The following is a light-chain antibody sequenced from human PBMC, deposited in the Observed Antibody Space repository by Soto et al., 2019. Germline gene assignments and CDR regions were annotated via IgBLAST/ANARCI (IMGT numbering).Light chain of an antibody. CDR2: GAS. CDR3: QQYNNRPPET. CDR1: QSVGSN. Sequence: EIVMTQSPATLSVSPGERATLSCRASQSVGSNLAWYQQKPGQAPRLLIYGASTRATGIPARFSGSGSGTEFTPTISSLQSEDFATYYCQQYNNRPPETFGQGTKLE. J-gene: IGKJ2*01. V-gene: IGKV3-15*01.